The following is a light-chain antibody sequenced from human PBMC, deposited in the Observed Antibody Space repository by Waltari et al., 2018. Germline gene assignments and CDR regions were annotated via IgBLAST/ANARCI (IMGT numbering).Light chain of an antibody. CDR2: KVS. J-gene: IGKJ1*01. CDR1: QSLVHSDGFTY. Sequence: DVVMSQSPLSLPVTLGQPASISCRSSQSLVHSDGFTYLNWFQQRPGQSPRRLIYKVSRRNSGVPDRFSGRGSGTDFKLKISRVEAEDVGVYYCMQATNWPLTFGQGTKVEIK. CDR3: MQATNWPLT. V-gene: IGKV2-30*02.